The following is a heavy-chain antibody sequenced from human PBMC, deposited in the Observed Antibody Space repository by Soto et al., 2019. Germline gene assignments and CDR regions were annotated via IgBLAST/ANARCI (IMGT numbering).Heavy chain of an antibody. D-gene: IGHD3-22*01. J-gene: IGHJ6*02. CDR1: GSTPSNSG. V-gene: IGHV1-69*01. Sequence: QVHPPLQAGAGVKNAGASVKVSCKASGSTPSNSGINWGRQAPGQGLERMGGIIPVFGLVKDGQNFQGRVTITADESTNTAYMELSSLRPEDTAVYYCAGGRIVVVGSRAFYGMDVWGQGTTVTVSS. CDR3: AGGRIVVVGSRAFYGMDV. CDR2: IIPVFGLV.